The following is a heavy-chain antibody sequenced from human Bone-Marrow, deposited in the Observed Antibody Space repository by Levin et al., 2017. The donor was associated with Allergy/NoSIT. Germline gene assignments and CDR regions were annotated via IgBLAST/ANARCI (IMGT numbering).Heavy chain of an antibody. D-gene: IGHD2-15*01. J-gene: IGHJ6*02. V-gene: IGHV3-23*01. CDR2: ISGSGGST. CDR1: GFTFSSYA. CDR3: AKGHGGHYYYGMDV. Sequence: GGSLRLSCAASGFTFSSYAMSWVRQAPGKGLEWVSAISGSGGSTYYADSVKGRFTISRDNSKNTLYLQMNSLRAEDTAVYYCAKGHGGHYYYGMDVWGQGTTVTVSS.